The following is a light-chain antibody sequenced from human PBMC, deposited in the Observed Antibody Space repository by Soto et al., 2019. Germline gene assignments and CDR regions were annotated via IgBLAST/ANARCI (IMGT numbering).Light chain of an antibody. Sequence: DIQMTQSPSSLSASVGDTVIITCRASQTISVYLNGYQQIAGKAPKLRIYTASTFQTGVPSRFSCRGSRTDFTLPISRLQPEYFETYYCQQSFSPLTFGGGTPQLTFGGGPKVEIK. CDR2: TAS. J-gene: IGKJ4*01. CDR3: QQSFSPLTFGGGTPQLT. CDR1: QTISVY. V-gene: IGKV1-39*01.